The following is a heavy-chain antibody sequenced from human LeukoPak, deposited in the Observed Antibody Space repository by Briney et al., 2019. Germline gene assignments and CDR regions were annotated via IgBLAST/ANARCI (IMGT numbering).Heavy chain of an antibody. CDR3: AKDSGSITWFDP. V-gene: IGHV4-39*07. J-gene: IGHJ5*02. D-gene: IGHD1-26*01. Sequence: SETLSLTCTVSGGSISSSSYYWGWIRQPPGKGLEWIGSIYYSGSTYYNPSLKSRVTISVDTSKNQFSLKLSSVTAADTAVYYCAKDSGSITWFDPWGQGTLVIVSS. CDR1: GGSISSSSYY. CDR2: IYYSGST.